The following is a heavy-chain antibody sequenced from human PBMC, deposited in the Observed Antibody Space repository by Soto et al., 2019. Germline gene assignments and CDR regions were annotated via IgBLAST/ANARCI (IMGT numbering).Heavy chain of an antibody. CDR1: GYTFTSYS. J-gene: IGHJ4*02. Sequence: ASVKVSCKASGYTFTSYSISWVRQAPGQGLEWMGWISAYNGNTNYAQKLQGRVTMTTDTSTSTAYMELRSLRSDDTAVYYCAGEGGFVWEGYRYTRADYWGQGTLVTVSS. V-gene: IGHV1-18*01. D-gene: IGHD3-16*02. CDR3: AGEGGFVWEGYRYTRADY. CDR2: ISAYNGNT.